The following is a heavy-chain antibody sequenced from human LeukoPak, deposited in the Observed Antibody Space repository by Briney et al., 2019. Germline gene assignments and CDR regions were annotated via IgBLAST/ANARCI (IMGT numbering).Heavy chain of an antibody. D-gene: IGHD2-2*01. V-gene: IGHV3-64*01. Sequence: PGGSLRLSCAASGFTFSSYAMHWVRQAPGKGLEYVSAISSNGGSTYYANSVKGRFTISRDNSKNTLYLQMGSLRAEDMAVYYCARGIGYCSSTSRWSYYYGMDVWGQGTTVTVSS. CDR2: ISSNGGST. J-gene: IGHJ6*02. CDR1: GFTFSSYA. CDR3: ARGIGYCSSTSRWSYYYGMDV.